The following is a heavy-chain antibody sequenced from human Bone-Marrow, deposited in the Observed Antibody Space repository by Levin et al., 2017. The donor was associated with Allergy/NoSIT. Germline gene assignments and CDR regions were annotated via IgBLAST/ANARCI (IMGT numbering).Heavy chain of an antibody. CDR3: TRDSNLVARIPHEETDERDDY. V-gene: IGHV3-48*03. Sequence: GGSLRLSCAASGFSFSDSEMNWVRQAPGKGLEWVAYISSGGKHVYYADSVKGRFSVSRDNAKNSLFLQMSSLRVEDTAVYYCTRDSNLVARIPHEETDERDDYWGQGTQVIVSS. CDR1: GFSFSDSE. CDR2: ISSGGKHV. D-gene: IGHD5-12*01. J-gene: IGHJ4*02.